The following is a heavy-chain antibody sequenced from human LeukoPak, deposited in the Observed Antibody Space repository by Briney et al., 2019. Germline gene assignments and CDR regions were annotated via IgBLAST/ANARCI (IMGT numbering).Heavy chain of an antibody. CDR2: IYYSGST. CDR3: ARSPVWQQLAHFDY. D-gene: IGHD6-13*01. V-gene: IGHV4-61*08. Sequence: SETLSLTCTVSGGSISSGGYYWSWIRQHPGKGLEWIGYIYYSGSTNYNPSLKSRVTISVDTSKNQFSLKLSSVTAADTAVYYCARSPVWQQLAHFDYWGQGTLVTVSS. J-gene: IGHJ4*02. CDR1: GGSISSGGYY.